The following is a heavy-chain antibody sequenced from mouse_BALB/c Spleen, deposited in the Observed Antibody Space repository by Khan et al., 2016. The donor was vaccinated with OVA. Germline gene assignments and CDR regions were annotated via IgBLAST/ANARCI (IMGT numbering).Heavy chain of an antibody. Sequence: EVELVESGGGLVKPGGSLKLSCAASGFTFSSYAMSWVRQTPEKRLEWVATISSGGSYTYYPDSVKGRFTISRDNAKNTLYLQMSSLRSEDTAIYYCARANDYDRYAMDYWGQGTSVTVSS. J-gene: IGHJ4*01. CDR1: GFTFSSYA. V-gene: IGHV5-9-3*01. D-gene: IGHD2-4*01. CDR2: ISSGGSYT. CDR3: ARANDYDRYAMDY.